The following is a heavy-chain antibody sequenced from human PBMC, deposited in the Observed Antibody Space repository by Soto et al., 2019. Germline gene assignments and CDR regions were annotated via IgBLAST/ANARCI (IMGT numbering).Heavy chain of an antibody. D-gene: IGHD2-15*01. CDR3: ARGGGSPDF. CDR2: IYYSGST. Sequence: QVQLQESGPGLVKPSETLSLTCTVSGGSISSYYWSWIRQPPGKGLEWIGYIYYSGSTNYNPSLNSRVTISVDTSKNQFSLKLSSVTAADTAVYYCARGGGSPDFWCQGTLVTVSS. V-gene: IGHV4-59*01. J-gene: IGHJ4*02. CDR1: GGSISSYY.